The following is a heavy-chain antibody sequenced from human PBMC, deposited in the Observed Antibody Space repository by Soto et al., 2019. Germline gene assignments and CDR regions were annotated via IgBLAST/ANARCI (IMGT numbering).Heavy chain of an antibody. V-gene: IGHV4-39*01. J-gene: IGHJ4*02. CDR2: IYYSGST. Sequence: SETLSLTCTVSGGSISSSSYYWVLIRQPPGKGLESIGSIYYSGSTYYNPSLKSRVTISVDTSTNQFSLKLSSVSAADTAVYYCASIDILTGGYFDYWGQGTLVTVSS. CDR1: GGSISSSSYY. CDR3: ASIDILTGGYFDY. D-gene: IGHD3-9*01.